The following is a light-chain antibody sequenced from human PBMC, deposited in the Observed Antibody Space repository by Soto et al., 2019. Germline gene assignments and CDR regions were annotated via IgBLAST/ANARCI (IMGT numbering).Light chain of an antibody. CDR2: GAS. Sequence: EIVLTQSPGTLSLSPGERATLSCRASQSVSSSYLAWYQQKPGQAPRLLIYGASSRATGIPDRFSGSGSGTDFTLTISRLEPEYFAVYYCQQYGSSPRKTFGQGTKVEIQ. J-gene: IGKJ1*01. V-gene: IGKV3-20*01. CDR1: QSVSSSY. CDR3: QQYGSSPRKT.